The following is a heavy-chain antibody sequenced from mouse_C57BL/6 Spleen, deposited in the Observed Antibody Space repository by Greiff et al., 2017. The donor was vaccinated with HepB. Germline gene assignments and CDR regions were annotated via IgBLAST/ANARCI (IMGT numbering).Heavy chain of an antibody. CDR1: GYTFTSYW. Sequence: VQLQQPGAELVRPGSSVKLSCKASGYTFTSYWMHWVKQRPIQGLEWIGNIDPSDSETHYNQKFKDKATLTVDKSSSTAYMQLSSLTSEDSAVYYCAREGDYSNSWFAYWGQGTLVTVSA. V-gene: IGHV1-52*01. CDR3: AREGDYSNSWFAY. CDR2: IDPSDSET. J-gene: IGHJ3*01. D-gene: IGHD2-5*01.